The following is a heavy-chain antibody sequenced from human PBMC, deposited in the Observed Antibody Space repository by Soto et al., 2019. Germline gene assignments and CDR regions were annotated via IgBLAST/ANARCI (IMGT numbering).Heavy chain of an antibody. V-gene: IGHV1-18*01. CDR3: AREREVPAALYYYYYMDV. CDR1: GGTFSSYT. J-gene: IGHJ6*03. D-gene: IGHD2-2*01. CDR2: ISAYNGNT. Sequence: ASVKVSCKASGGTFSSYTISWVRQAPGQGLEWMGRISAYNGNTNYAQKLQGRVTMTTDTSTSTAYMELRSLRSDDTAVYYCAREREVPAALYYYYYMDVWRKGTTVTVSS.